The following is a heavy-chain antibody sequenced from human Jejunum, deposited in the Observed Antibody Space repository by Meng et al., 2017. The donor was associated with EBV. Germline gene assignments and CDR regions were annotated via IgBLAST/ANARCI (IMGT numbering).Heavy chain of an antibody. J-gene: IGHJ4*02. CDR2: INQVGSN. CDR3: ARASSERLLDY. Sequence: ESGPGMWKPSGTLSLSCAVYNDFLSSYEWWSWVRQPPGKGLEWLGEINQVGSNYYNPSLKSRVTISIDTSKRQFSLRLNSMTAADTAVYYCARASSERLLDYWGQGTLVTVSS. V-gene: IGHV4-4*02. D-gene: IGHD1-14*01. CDR1: NDFLSSYEW.